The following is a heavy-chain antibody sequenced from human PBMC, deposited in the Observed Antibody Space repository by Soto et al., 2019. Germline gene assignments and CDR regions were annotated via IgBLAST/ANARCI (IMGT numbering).Heavy chain of an antibody. Sequence: ASVKVSCKASGYTFTSYDINWVRQATGQGLEWMGWMNPNSGNTGYAQKFQGRVTMTGNTSISTAYMELSSLRSEGTAVYYCARRRGLVQGNWFDPWGQGTLVTVSS. CDR2: MNPNSGNT. CDR3: ARRRGLVQGNWFDP. J-gene: IGHJ5*02. V-gene: IGHV1-8*01. D-gene: IGHD3-9*01. CDR1: GYTFTSYD.